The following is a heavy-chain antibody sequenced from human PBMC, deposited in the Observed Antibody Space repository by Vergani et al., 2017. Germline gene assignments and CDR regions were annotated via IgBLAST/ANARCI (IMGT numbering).Heavy chain of an antibody. D-gene: IGHD3-10*01. CDR2: IYYSGST. Sequence: QLQLQESGPGLVKPSETLSLTCTVSGGSISSSSYYWGWIRQPPGKGLEWIGSIYYSGSTYYNPSLKSRVTISVDTSKNQFSLKLSSVTAADTAVYYCARGPGVTMVRGVSGWFDPWGQGTLVTVSS. CDR3: ARGPGVTMVRGVSGWFDP. CDR1: GGSISSSSYY. J-gene: IGHJ5*02. V-gene: IGHV4-39*01.